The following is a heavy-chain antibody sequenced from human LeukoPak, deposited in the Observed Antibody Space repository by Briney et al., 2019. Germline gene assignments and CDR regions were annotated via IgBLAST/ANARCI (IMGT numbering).Heavy chain of an antibody. V-gene: IGHV3-23*01. CDR3: AKYGYYDNSGYPTPVGAFDI. Sequence: GGSLRLSCAASGFTFSSYAMSWVRQAPGKGLEWVSGINGSGGIRYYADSVKGRFTISRDNSKNTLYLQMNSLKAEDTAVYYCAKYGYYDNSGYPTPVGAFDIWGQGTMVTVSS. CDR2: INGSGGIR. D-gene: IGHD3-22*01. CDR1: GFTFSSYA. J-gene: IGHJ3*02.